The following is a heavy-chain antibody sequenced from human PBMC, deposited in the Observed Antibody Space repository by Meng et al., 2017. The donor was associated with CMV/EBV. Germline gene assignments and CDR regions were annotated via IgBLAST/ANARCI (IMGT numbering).Heavy chain of an antibody. CDR1: GYTFTGYY. Sequence: QGPLVQPGAEVKRPGASGKVSCKASGYTFTGYYMHWVRQAPGQGLEWMGWINPNSGGTNYAQKFQGRVTMTRDTSISTAYMELSRLRSDDTAVYYCARHYDYDDYWGQGTLVTVSS. CDR2: INPNSGGT. V-gene: IGHV1-2*02. D-gene: IGHD3-16*01. J-gene: IGHJ4*02. CDR3: ARHYDYDDY.